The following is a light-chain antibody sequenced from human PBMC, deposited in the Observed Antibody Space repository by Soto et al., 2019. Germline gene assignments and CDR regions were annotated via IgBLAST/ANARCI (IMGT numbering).Light chain of an antibody. CDR1: SSNIGRNT. V-gene: IGLV1-44*01. J-gene: IGLJ2*01. CDR3: AAWDDSLNGHVV. Sequence: VLTQPPSASGTPGQRVTISCAGSSSNIGRNTVNWYHQLPGAAPKLLIYNNYQRPSGVPDRFSGSKSGTSASLAISGLQSEDEADYYCAAWDDSLNGHVVFGGGTKVTVL. CDR2: NNY.